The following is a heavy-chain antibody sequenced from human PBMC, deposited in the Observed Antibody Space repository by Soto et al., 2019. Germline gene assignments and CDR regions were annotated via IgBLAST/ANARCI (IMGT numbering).Heavy chain of an antibody. CDR3: AHGQGQGQWLVRGQVDWFDP. CDR2: IYWNDDK. CDR1: GFSLSTSGVG. J-gene: IGHJ5*02. V-gene: IGHV2-5*01. D-gene: IGHD6-19*01. Sequence: QITLKESGPTLVKPTQTLTLTCTFSGFSLSTSGVGVGWIRQPPGKALEWLALIYWNDDKRYSPSLRSRLTITKDTSKNQVVLTMTNMDPVDTATYYCAHGQGQGQWLVRGQVDWFDPWGQGTLVTV.